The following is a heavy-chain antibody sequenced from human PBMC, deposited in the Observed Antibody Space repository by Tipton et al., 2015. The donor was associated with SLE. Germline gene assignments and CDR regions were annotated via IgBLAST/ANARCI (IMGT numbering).Heavy chain of an antibody. D-gene: IGHD6-19*01. CDR3: AAVGYSSGRYGKY. CDR1: GFTFSSYS. V-gene: IGHV3-48*02. Sequence: SLRLSCAASGFTFSSYSMNWVRQAPGKGLEWVSYISSSSSTIYYADSVKGRFTTSRDNAKNSLYLQMNSLRDEDTAVYYCAAVGYSSGRYGKYWGQGTLVTVSS. J-gene: IGHJ4*02. CDR2: ISSSSSTI.